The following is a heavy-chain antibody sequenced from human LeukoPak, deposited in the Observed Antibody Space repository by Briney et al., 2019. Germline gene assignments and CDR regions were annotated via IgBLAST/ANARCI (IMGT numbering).Heavy chain of an antibody. V-gene: IGHV4-59*01. CDR2: IYYSGST. Sequence: SETLSLTCTVSGVSISSYYWSWIRQPPGKGLEWIGYIYYSGSTNYNPSLKSRVTISVDTSKNQFSLKLSSVTAADTAVYYCARVVAARTYYMDVWGKGTTVTVSS. D-gene: IGHD6-6*01. J-gene: IGHJ6*03. CDR1: GVSISSYY. CDR3: ARVVAARTYYMDV.